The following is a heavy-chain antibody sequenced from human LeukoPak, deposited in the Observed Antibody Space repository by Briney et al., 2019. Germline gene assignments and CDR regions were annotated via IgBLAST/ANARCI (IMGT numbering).Heavy chain of an antibody. CDR3: ARRDVLLWFGEFDY. D-gene: IGHD3-10*01. CDR1: GGSFSGYY. CDR2: INHSGST. J-gene: IGHJ4*02. V-gene: IGHV4-34*01. Sequence: PSETLSLTCAVYGGSFSGYYWSWIRQPPGRGLEWIGEINHSGSTNYNPSLKSRVTISVDTSKNQFSLKQSSVTAADTAVYYCARRDVLLWFGEFDYWGQGTLVTVSS.